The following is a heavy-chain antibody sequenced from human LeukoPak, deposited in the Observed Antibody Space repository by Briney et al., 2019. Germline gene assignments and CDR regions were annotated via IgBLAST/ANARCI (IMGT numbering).Heavy chain of an antibody. D-gene: IGHD6-13*01. CDR2: ISWNSGSI. V-gene: IGHV3-9*01. Sequence: GRSLRLSCAASGFTFDDYAMHWVRQAPGKGLEWVSGISWNSGSIGYADSVKGRFTISRDNAKNSLYLQMNSLRAEDTALYYCAKDITYSSSWAPFFDYWGQGTLVTVSS. J-gene: IGHJ4*02. CDR3: AKDITYSSSWAPFFDY. CDR1: GFTFDDYA.